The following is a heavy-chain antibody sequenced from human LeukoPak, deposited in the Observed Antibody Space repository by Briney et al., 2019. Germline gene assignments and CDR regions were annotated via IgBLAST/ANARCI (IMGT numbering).Heavy chain of an antibody. V-gene: IGHV4-39*07. CDR1: GGSISSSSYY. J-gene: IGHJ4*02. D-gene: IGHD5-18*01. CDR2: IYCSGST. CDR3: ARLTTLDTAMVEDY. Sequence: PSETLSLTRTVSGGSISSSSYYWGWIRQPPGKGLEWIGSIYCSGSTNYNPSLKSRVTISVDTSKNQFSLKLSSVTAADTAVYYCARLTTLDTAMVEDYWGQGTLVTVSS.